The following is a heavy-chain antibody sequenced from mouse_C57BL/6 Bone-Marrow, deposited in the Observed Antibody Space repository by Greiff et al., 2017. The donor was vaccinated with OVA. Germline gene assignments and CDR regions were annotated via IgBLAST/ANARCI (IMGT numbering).Heavy chain of an antibody. CDR2: INPSSGYT. Sequence: VQLQQSGAELARPGASVKMSCKASGYTFTSYTMHWVKQRPGQGLEWIGYINPSSGYTKYNQKFKDKATLTADKSSSTAYMQLSSLTSEDAAVYYCARSDYYGSRFAYWGQGTLVTVSA. J-gene: IGHJ3*01. V-gene: IGHV1-4*01. D-gene: IGHD1-2*01. CDR1: GYTFTSYT. CDR3: ARSDYYGSRFAY.